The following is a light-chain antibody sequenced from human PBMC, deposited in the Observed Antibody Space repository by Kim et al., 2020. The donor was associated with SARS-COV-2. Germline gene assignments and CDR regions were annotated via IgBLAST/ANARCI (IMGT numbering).Light chain of an antibody. J-gene: IGLJ3*02. V-gene: IGLV6-57*03. CDR1: SCSIASNY. Sequence: GKTVTISCTRSSCSIASNYVQWYQQRPGSAPTTVIYEDNQRPSGVPDRFSGSIDSSSNSASLTISGLKTEDEADYYCQSYDSSSWVFGGGTKLTVL. CDR3: QSYDSSSWV. CDR2: EDN.